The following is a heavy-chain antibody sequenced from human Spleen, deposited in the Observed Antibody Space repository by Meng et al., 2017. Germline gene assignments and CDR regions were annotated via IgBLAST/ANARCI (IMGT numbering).Heavy chain of an antibody. V-gene: IGHV1-2*06. J-gene: IGHJ4*02. CDR1: GYTFAPYY. CDR3: ARDENISAAGKLFGDY. CDR2: IDPSSDNT. D-gene: IGHD6-13*01. Sequence: VALVQSGPEVKKPGASVKVSCKASGYTFAPYYIHWVRQAPGQGLEWMGRIDPSSDNTHYAQKFQGRVTMTRDTSISTAYMELSRLRSDDTAVYYCARDENISAAGKLFGDYWGQGTLVTVSS.